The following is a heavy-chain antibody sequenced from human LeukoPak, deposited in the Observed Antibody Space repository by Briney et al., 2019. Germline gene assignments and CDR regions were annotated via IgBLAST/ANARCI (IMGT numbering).Heavy chain of an antibody. CDR3: ARQNYDFWSGYNVY. D-gene: IGHD3-3*01. CDR1: GFTFSSYW. Sequence: PGGSLRLSCAASGFTFSSYWMSWVRQAPGKGLEWVANIKQDGSEKYYVDSVKGRFTISRDNAKNSLYLQMNSLRAEDTAVYYCARQNYDFWSGYNVYWGQGTLVTVSS. J-gene: IGHJ4*02. CDR2: IKQDGSEK. V-gene: IGHV3-7*01.